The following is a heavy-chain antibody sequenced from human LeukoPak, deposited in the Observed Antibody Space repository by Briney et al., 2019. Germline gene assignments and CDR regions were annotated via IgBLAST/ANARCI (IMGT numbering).Heavy chain of an antibody. CDR1: GFTFSSYA. J-gene: IGHJ4*02. Sequence: GGSLRLSCAASGFTFSSYAMPWVRQAPGKGLEWVAVISYDGSNKYYADSVKGRFTISRDNSKNTLYLQMNSLRAEDTAVYYCARAAAAGTGGFDYWGQGTLVTVSS. CDR3: ARAAAAGTGGFDY. CDR2: ISYDGSNK. D-gene: IGHD6-13*01. V-gene: IGHV3-30-3*01.